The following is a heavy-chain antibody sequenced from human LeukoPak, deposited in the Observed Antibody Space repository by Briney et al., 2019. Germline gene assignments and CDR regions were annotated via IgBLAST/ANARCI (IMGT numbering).Heavy chain of an antibody. CDR1: GCTFSSYA. V-gene: IGHV3-23*01. Sequence: AGSLKLSCTASGCTFSSYAMSWVRQAPGKGLEWVSAISRSGGSTYYADSLKGRFTISRDNSKNTLYLQMNSLRAEDTAVYYCAKDRSRRGSYSVGFDYWGQGTLVTVSS. CDR2: ISRSGGST. CDR3: AKDRSRRGSYSVGFDY. J-gene: IGHJ4*02. D-gene: IGHD3-10*01.